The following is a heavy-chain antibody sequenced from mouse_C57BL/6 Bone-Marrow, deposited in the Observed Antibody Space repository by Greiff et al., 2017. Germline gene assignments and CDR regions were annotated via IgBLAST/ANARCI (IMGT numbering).Heavy chain of an antibody. CDR2: ISSGSSTL. V-gene: IGHV5-17*01. J-gene: IGHJ2*01. CDR3: ARRRLRLVILDY. CDR1: GFTFSDYG. D-gene: IGHD2-4*01. Sequence: EVQLQESGGGLVKPGGSLKLSCAASGFTFSDYGMHWVRQAPGKGLEWVAYISSGSSTLYYAYTVKGRFTISRYKDKKTLFLQLTSMRSEDKARAYCARRRLRLVILDYWGQGTTLTVSS.